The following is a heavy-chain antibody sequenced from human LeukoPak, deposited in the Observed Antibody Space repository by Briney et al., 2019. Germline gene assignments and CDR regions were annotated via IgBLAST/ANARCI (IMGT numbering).Heavy chain of an antibody. D-gene: IGHD3-22*01. Sequence: PSETLSLTCAVYGGSFSGYYWSWIRQPPGKGLEWIGEINHSGSTNYNPSLKSRVTISVDTSKNQFSLKLSSVTAADTAVYYCAGGPDYYDSSGYLDYFDYWGQGTLVTVSS. CDR1: GGSFSGYY. CDR3: AGGPDYYDSSGYLDYFDY. V-gene: IGHV4-34*01. CDR2: INHSGST. J-gene: IGHJ4*02.